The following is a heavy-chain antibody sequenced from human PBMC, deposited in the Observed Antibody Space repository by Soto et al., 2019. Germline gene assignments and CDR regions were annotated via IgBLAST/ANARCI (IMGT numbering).Heavy chain of an antibody. CDR1: GFTFSSYW. J-gene: IGHJ4*02. Sequence: GGSQRLSCAASGFTFSSYWMSWVRQAPGKGLEWVANIKQDGSEKYYVDSVKGRFTISRDNAKNSLYLQMNSLRAEDTAVYYCARMRRIRGNPPADLDYWGQGTQVTVSS. D-gene: IGHD2-15*01. CDR3: ARMRRIRGNPPADLDY. V-gene: IGHV3-7*01. CDR2: IKQDGSEK.